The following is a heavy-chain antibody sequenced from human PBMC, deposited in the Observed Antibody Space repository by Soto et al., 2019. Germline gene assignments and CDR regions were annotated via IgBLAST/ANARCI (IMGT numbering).Heavy chain of an antibody. CDR2: ISPLFSTT. D-gene: IGHD6-13*01. CDR1: VDLFNNYA. J-gene: IGHJ4*02. V-gene: IGHV1-69*01. Sequence: QVQLVQAGAEVKEPGSSVKVSCKDTVDLFNNYAFNWVRQAPGQGLEWMGRISPLFSTTNYAQKFQGRVTHGADELTTIVYLEVSNLESEDPAMYYCAASSSVAAAGYFKFWGQGTLVTVSP. CDR3: AASSSVAAAGYFKF.